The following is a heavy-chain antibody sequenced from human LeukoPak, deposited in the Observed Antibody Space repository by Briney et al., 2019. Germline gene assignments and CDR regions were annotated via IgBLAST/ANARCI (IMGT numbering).Heavy chain of an antibody. J-gene: IGHJ6*03. V-gene: IGHV1-24*01. Sequence: GASVKVSCKVSGYTLTELSMHWVRQAPGKGLEWMGGFDPEDGETIYAQKFQGRVTMTEDTSTDTAYMELNSLRSEDTAVYYCATLMSVVVVPAAIAPLDAHYYMDVWGKGTTVTVSS. CDR3: ATLMSVVVVPAAIAPLDAHYYMDV. D-gene: IGHD2-2*02. CDR1: GYTLTELS. CDR2: FDPEDGET.